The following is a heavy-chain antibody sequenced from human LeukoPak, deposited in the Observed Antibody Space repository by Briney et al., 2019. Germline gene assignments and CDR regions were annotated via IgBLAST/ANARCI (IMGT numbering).Heavy chain of an antibody. Sequence: ASVKVSCKASGYSSTNYGISWVRQAPGQGLEWMGWIHIYRGNTNYAQKFQGRVTMTTDTSTSTVYMELRSLRSDDTAVYYCARGTIMTSDFDYWGQGTLVTVSS. CDR3: ARGTIMTSDFDY. D-gene: IGHD3-16*01. CDR2: IHIYRGNT. J-gene: IGHJ4*02. CDR1: GYSSTNYG. V-gene: IGHV1-18*01.